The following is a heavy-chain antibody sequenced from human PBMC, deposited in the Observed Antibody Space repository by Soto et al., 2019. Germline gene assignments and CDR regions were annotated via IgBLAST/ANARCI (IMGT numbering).Heavy chain of an antibody. D-gene: IGHD6-19*01. CDR2: IWYDGSNK. J-gene: IGHJ6*02. CDR3: ARDYINSSGWYPWYYYYGMDV. Sequence: GVSLRLSCAASGFTLSSYGMHWVRQAPGKGLEWVAVIWYDGSNKYYADSVKGRFTISRDNSKNTLYLQMNSLRAEDTAVYYCARDYINSSGWYPWYYYYGMDVWGQGTTVTVSS. V-gene: IGHV3-33*01. CDR1: GFTLSSYG.